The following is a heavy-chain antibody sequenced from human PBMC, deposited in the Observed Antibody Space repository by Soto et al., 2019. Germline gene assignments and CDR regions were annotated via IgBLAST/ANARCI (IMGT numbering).Heavy chain of an antibody. V-gene: IGHV4-34*01. D-gene: IGHD2-8*01. Sequence: LSLTCAVYGGSFSGYYWSWIRQPPGKGLEWIGEINHSGSTNYNPSLKSRVTISVDTSKNQFSLKLSSVTAADTAVYYCARSPLGYCTNGVCQRGYYFDYWGQGTLVTVSS. J-gene: IGHJ4*02. CDR1: GGSFSGYY. CDR3: ARSPLGYCTNGVCQRGYYFDY. CDR2: INHSGST.